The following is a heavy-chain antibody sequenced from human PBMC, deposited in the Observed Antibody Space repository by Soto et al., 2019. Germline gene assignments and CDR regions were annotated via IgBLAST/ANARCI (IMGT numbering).Heavy chain of an antibody. Sequence: AQLVQSGGDLVQPGGSLRLSCAASGFTFSSFSMNWVRQAPGKGLEWLSYISSSSGTIFYADSVKGRFTISRDNAKGSLYLQMSSLRAEDTAVYYCATSYGDSNFDYWGQGTLVTGSS. CDR1: GFTFSSFS. V-gene: IGHV3-48*01. J-gene: IGHJ4*02. D-gene: IGHD4-17*01. CDR3: ATSYGDSNFDY. CDR2: ISSSSGTI.